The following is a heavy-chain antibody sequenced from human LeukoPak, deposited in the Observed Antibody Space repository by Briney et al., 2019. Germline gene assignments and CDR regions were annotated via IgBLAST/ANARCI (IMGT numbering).Heavy chain of an antibody. D-gene: IGHD1-26*01. CDR3: ARGYSGSYYD. V-gene: IGHV3-48*03. Sequence: GGSLRLSCAASGFTFSSYEMNWVRQAPGKGLEWVSYISSSGSTIYYADSVKGRFTISRDNAKNTLYLQMNFLRAEDTALYYCARGYSGSYYDWGQGTLVTVSS. CDR1: GFTFSSYE. J-gene: IGHJ4*02. CDR2: ISSSGSTI.